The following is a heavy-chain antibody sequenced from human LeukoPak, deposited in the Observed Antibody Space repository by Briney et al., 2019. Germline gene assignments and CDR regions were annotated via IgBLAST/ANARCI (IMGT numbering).Heavy chain of an antibody. Sequence: SETLSLTCTVSGGSIGSYYWSWIRQPPGKGLEWIGYFFYSGSTNYNPSLKSRVTISVDTSKNQFSLKLSSVTAADTAVYYCARGSGGYHYDHWGQGTLVTVSS. D-gene: IGHD3-22*01. CDR3: ARGSGGYHYDH. CDR1: GGSIGSYY. J-gene: IGHJ5*02. V-gene: IGHV4-59*01. CDR2: FFYSGST.